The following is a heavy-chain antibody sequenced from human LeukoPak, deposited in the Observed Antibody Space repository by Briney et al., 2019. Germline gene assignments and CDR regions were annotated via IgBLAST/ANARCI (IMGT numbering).Heavy chain of an antibody. CDR3: ARGGDYCSSTSCYSPYMDV. D-gene: IGHD2-2*02. CDR1: GFTFSNYG. J-gene: IGHJ6*03. V-gene: IGHV3-30*03. CDR2: ISYDGSNK. Sequence: PGGSLRLSCAASGFTFSNYGMHWVRQAPGKGLEWVAVISYDGSNKYYADSVKGRFTISRDNSKNTLYLQMNSLRAEDTAVYYCARGGDYCSSTSCYSPYMDVWGKGTTVTVSS.